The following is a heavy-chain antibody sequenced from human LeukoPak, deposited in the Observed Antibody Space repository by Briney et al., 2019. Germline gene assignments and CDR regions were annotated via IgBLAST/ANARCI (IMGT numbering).Heavy chain of an antibody. V-gene: IGHV3-49*04. J-gene: IGHJ4*02. CDR1: GFSFGDYG. CDR2: IRSKAYGGTS. CDR3: TTVTFGGVIVTEHFDY. Sequence: GGSLRLSRTASGFSFGDYGMSWVRQAPGKGLEWIGFIRSKAYGGTSEYAASVKGRFTISRDDSKSIAYLQMNSLKSEDTAVYYCTTVTFGGVIVTEHFDYWGQGTLVTVSS. D-gene: IGHD3-16*02.